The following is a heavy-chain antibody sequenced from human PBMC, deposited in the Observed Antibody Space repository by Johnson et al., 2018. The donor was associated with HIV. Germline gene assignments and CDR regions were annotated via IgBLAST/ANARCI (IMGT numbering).Heavy chain of an antibody. Sequence: VQLVESGGGLVQPGGSLRLSCGASGFSVSNNYMNWVRQAPGKGLEWVSVIDSGGSTYYADSVRGSFTISRDNSRNTLYLQMNSLRAEDTAMYYCARDGESQQLPLGDAFDVWGQGTMVTVSS. J-gene: IGHJ3*01. CDR3: ARDGESQQLPLGDAFDV. CDR1: GFSVSNNY. V-gene: IGHV3-66*01. CDR2: IDSGGST. D-gene: IGHD6-13*01.